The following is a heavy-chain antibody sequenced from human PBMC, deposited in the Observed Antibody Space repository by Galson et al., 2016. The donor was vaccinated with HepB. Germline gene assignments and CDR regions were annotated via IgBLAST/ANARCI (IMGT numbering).Heavy chain of an antibody. CDR3: AREPTGDFWTGSNFYGMDV. D-gene: IGHD3/OR15-3a*01. CDR2: VSIDGSNK. J-gene: IGHJ6*02. CDR1: GFTLSPYS. V-gene: IGHV3-30-3*01. Sequence: SLRLSCAASGFTLSPYSLHWVRQAPGKGLEWVAFVSIDGSNKKYADSVKGRFTISRDNSKNTLYLQMNSLRPVDTALYFCAREPTGDFWTGSNFYGMDVWGQGTTVSVSS.